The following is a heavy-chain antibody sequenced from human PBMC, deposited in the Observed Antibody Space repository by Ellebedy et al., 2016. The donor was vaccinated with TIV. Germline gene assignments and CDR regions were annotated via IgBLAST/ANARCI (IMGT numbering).Heavy chain of an antibody. V-gene: IGHV4-39*07. CDR3: ARVGIMITFGGVIEPDY. CDR2: IYYSGST. CDR1: GVSISSSSYY. Sequence: MPSETLSLTCSVSGVSISSSSYYWGWIRQPPGKGLEWIGTIYYSGSTYYNPSLKSRVTISVDTSKNQFSLKLSSVTAADTAVYYCARVGIMITFGGVIEPDYWGQGTLVTVSS. D-gene: IGHD3-16*02. J-gene: IGHJ4*02.